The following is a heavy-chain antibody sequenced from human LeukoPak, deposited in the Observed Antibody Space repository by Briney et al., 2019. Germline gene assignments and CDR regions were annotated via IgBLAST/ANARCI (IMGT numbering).Heavy chain of an antibody. V-gene: IGHV3-30-3*01. CDR1: GFTFSSYA. J-gene: IGHJ6*02. CDR3: VRDSYGMDV. CDR2: ISYDGSNK. Sequence: PGGSLRLSCAASGFTFSSYAMHWARQAPGKGLEWVAVISYDGSNKYYADSVKGRFTISRDNSKNTLYLQMNSLRAEDTAVYYCVRDSYGMDVWGQGTTVTVSS.